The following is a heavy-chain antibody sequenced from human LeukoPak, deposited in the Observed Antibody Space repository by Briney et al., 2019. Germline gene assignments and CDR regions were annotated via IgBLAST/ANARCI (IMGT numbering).Heavy chain of an antibody. V-gene: IGHV3-23*01. D-gene: IGHD5-18*01. CDR2: ISDSGDST. Sequence: GGSLRLSCAASGFTFSSYAMTWLRQAPGKGLEWVSGISDSGDSTYYADSEKGRFTISRDNSKNTLYLQMSSLRAEDTAVYYCAKKEDATMVHYYFDYWGQGTLVTVSS. CDR3: AKKEDATMVHYYFDY. J-gene: IGHJ4*02. CDR1: GFTFSSYA.